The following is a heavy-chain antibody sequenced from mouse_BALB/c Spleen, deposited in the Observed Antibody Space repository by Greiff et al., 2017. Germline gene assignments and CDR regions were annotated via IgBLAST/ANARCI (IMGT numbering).Heavy chain of an antibody. D-gene: IGHD1-2*01. J-gene: IGHJ3*01. V-gene: IGHV1S29*02. CDR1: GYTFPDYN. CDR2: IYPYNGGT. CDR3: ARGAYGYRFAY. Sequence: EVMLVESGPELVKPGASVKISCKASGYTFPDYNMHWVKQSHGKSLEWIGYIYPYNGGTGYNQKFKSKATLTVDNSSSTAYMELRSLTSEDSAVYYCARGAYGYRFAYWGQGTLVTVSA.